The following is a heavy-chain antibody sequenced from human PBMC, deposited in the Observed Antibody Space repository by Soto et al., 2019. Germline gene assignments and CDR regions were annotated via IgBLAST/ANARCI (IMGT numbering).Heavy chain of an antibody. D-gene: IGHD4-4*01. V-gene: IGHV3-53*01. CDR2: LYDVDGT. CDR3: ASWHLQEHAYDV. Sequence: DVQLVESGGGLIQPGGSLRLSCAAFGLTVSGKKYMAWVRQAPGKGLEWVSGLYDVDGTYYADSVKGRFTTSGDSSKTIVYIQMDSLRPDDTAGYYCASWHLQEHAYDVWGQGTTVTVSS. J-gene: IGHJ3*01. CDR1: GLTVSGKKY.